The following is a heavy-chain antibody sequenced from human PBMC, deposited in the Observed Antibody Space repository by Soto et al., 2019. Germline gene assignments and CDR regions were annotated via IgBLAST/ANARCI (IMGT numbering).Heavy chain of an antibody. CDR1: GGSFSGYY. V-gene: IGHV4-34*01. J-gene: IGHJ6*02. CDR3: AREEYYGDYGEIYYYGMDV. CDR2: INHSRST. D-gene: IGHD4-17*01. Sequence: SETLSLTCAVYGGSFSGYYWSWIRQPPGKGLEWIGEINHSRSTNYNPSLKSRVTISVDTSKNQFSLKLSSVTAADTAVYYCAREEYYGDYGEIYYYGMDVWGQGTTVTVSS.